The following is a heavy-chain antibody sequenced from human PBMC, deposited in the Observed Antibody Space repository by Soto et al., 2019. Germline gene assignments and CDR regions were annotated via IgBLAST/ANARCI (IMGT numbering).Heavy chain of an antibody. J-gene: IGHJ6*02. V-gene: IGHV1-69*13. CDR1: GGTFSSYA. Sequence: ASVKVSCTASGGTFSSYASSWVRQAPGQGLEWMGGITPIFGTANYAQKFQGRVTITADESTSTAYMELSSLRSEDTAVYYCARDQDGYDFWSGYPRPPYYYGMDVWGQGTTVTVSS. CDR2: ITPIFGTA. D-gene: IGHD3-3*01. CDR3: ARDQDGYDFWSGYPRPPYYYGMDV.